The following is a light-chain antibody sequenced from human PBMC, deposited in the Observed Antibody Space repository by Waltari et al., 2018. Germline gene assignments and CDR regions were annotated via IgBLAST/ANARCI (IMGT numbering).Light chain of an antibody. CDR3: QVWDSGSYHLV. CDR1: YIETKS. Sequence: YVLTQPPSVSVAPGQTARIACGGNYIETKSVNWYQQKPGQAPVLVVFDDRDRPSGIPERTSGSNSGNTATLTISRVEAGDEADYYCQVWDSGSYHLVFGGGTKLTVL. J-gene: IGLJ2*01. V-gene: IGLV3-21*02. CDR2: DDR.